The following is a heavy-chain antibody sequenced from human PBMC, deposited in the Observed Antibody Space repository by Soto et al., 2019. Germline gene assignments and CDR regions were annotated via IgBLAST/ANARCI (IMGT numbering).Heavy chain of an antibody. V-gene: IGHV4-39*01. CDR3: TGRPKKILLGGAIAY. J-gene: IGHJ4*02. D-gene: IGHD2-8*01. CDR1: GASLSSSYYF. Sequence: PSETLSLTCSVSGASLSSSYYFWGWIRQPPGKGLEWIGTIYYNGSTYYGPSLKSRVTISLDTPNSQFSLKLTSVTAADTAVYYCTGRPKKILLGGAIAYWGQGTPVTVSS. CDR2: IYYNGST.